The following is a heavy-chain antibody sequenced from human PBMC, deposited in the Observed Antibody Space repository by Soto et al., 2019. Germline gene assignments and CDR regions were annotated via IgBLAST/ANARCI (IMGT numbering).Heavy chain of an antibody. CDR3: AKDLGYSSSWLGDYYYYGMDV. D-gene: IGHD6-13*01. CDR1: GFTFSSYA. Sequence: PGGSLRLSCAASGFTFSSYAMSWVRQAPGKGLEWVSAISGSGGSTYYADSVKGRFTISRDNSKNTLYLQMNSLRAEDTAVYYCAKDLGYSSSWLGDYYYYGMDVWGQGTTVTVSS. J-gene: IGHJ6*02. V-gene: IGHV3-23*01. CDR2: ISGSGGST.